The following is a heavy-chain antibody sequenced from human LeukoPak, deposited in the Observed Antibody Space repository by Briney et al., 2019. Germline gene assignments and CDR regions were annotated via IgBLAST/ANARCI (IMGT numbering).Heavy chain of an antibody. D-gene: IGHD6-19*01. CDR3: ARERARSGSNPKGGFDY. Sequence: SETLSLTCAVYGGSFSGYYWSWIRQPPGKGLEWIGEINHSGSTNYNPSLKSRVTISVDTSRNQFSLKLSSVTAADTAVSYCARERARSGSNPKGGFDYWGQGTLVTVSS. CDR2: INHSGST. CDR1: GGSFSGYY. J-gene: IGHJ4*02. V-gene: IGHV4-34*01.